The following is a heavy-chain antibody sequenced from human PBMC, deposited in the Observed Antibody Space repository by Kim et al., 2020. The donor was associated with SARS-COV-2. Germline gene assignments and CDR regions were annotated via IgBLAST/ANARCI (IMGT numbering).Heavy chain of an antibody. CDR2: IYTSGST. CDR3: ARVNPTFGFYYGMDV. Sequence: SETLSLTCTVSGGSISSYYWSWIRQPAGKGLEWIGRIYTSGSTNYNPSLKSRVTMSVDTSKNQFSLKLSSVTAADTAVYYCARVNPTFGFYYGMDVWGQGTTVTVSS. CDR1: GGSISSYY. V-gene: IGHV4-4*07. J-gene: IGHJ6*02. D-gene: IGHD3-10*01.